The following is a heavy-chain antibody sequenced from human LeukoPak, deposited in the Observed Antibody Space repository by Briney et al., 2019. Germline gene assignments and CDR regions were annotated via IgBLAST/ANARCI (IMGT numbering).Heavy chain of an antibody. V-gene: IGHV1-46*01. D-gene: IGHD4-17*01. CDR1: GYTLTGHH. CDR2: INPSGGST. Sequence: ASVKVSCKASGYTLTGHHLHWVRQAPGQGLEWMGIINPSGGSTSYAQKFQGRVTMTRDTSTSTVYMELSSLRSEDTAVYYCARATVTLNWFDPWGQGTLVTVSS. J-gene: IGHJ5*02. CDR3: ARATVTLNWFDP.